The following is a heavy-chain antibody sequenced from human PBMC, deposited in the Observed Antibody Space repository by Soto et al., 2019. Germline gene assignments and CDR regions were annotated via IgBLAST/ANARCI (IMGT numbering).Heavy chain of an antibody. CDR2: ICYSGST. CDR1: GDSITSSSFC. J-gene: IGHJ6*02. CDR3: ARLDGNSADYYYGMDV. V-gene: IGHV4-39*01. Sequence: QLQLQESGPGLVKPSETLSLTCTVSGDSITSSSFCWGWIRQPPGKGLEWIGTICYSGSTYYNPSLQSRVTMSVVTSKNQFSLKLSSVTAADTGVYYCARLDGNSADYYYGMDVWGRGTTVTVSS. D-gene: IGHD6-19*01.